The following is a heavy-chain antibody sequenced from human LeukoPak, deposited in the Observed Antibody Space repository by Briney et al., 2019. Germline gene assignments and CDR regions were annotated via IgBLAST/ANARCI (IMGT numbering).Heavy chain of an antibody. D-gene: IGHD3-9*01. V-gene: IGHV1-18*01. Sequence: GASVKVSCKASGYTFTSYGISWVRQAPGQGLEWMGWISAYNGNTNYAQKLQGRVTMTTDTSTSTAYMELRSLRSDDTAVYYCARVCYDILTGYSAVPYFDYWGQGTLVTVSS. CDR3: ARVCYDILTGYSAVPYFDY. CDR2: ISAYNGNT. J-gene: IGHJ4*02. CDR1: GYTFTSYG.